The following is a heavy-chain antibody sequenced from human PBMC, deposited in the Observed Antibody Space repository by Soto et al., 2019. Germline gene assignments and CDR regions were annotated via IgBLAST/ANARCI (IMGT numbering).Heavy chain of an antibody. J-gene: IGHJ6*02. V-gene: IGHV3-30*18. D-gene: IGHD6-13*01. CDR1: GFTFSSYG. CDR2: ISYDGSNK. Sequence: GGSLRLSCAASGFTFSSYGMHWVRQAPGKGLEWVAVISYDGSNKYYADSVKGRFTISRDNSKNTLYLQMNSLRAEDTAVYYCAKDAAAGKDYYYYGMDVWGQGTTVTVSS. CDR3: AKDAAAGKDYYYYGMDV.